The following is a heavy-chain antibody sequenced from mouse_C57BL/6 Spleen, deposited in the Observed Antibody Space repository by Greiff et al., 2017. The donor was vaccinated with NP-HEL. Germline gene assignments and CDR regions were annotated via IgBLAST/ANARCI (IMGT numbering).Heavy chain of an antibody. CDR2: IDPSDSET. CDR3: AREEDYYGSSYAWFAY. J-gene: IGHJ3*01. D-gene: IGHD1-1*01. Sequence: QVQLQQSGAELVRPGSSVKLSCKASGYTFTSYWMHWVKQRPIQGLEWIGNIDPSDSETHYNQKFKDKATLTVDKSSSTAYMQLSSLTSEDSAVYYCAREEDYYGSSYAWFAYWGQGTLVTVSA. V-gene: IGHV1-52*01. CDR1: GYTFTSYW.